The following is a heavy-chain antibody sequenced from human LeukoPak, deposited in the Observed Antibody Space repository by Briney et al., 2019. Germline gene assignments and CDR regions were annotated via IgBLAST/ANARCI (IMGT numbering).Heavy chain of an antibody. V-gene: IGHV3-7*01. CDR3: ARDGTAAGLYFDL. J-gene: IGHJ4*01. CDR1: GFTFSSYW. D-gene: IGHD6-13*01. CDR2: IRQDGGEK. Sequence: GGSLRLSCAVSGFTFSSYWMNWVRQAPGKGLEWVASIRQDGGEKSYVDSVKGRFTISRDNTKNSLYLQINSLKAEDTAVYYCARDGTAAGLYFDLWGQGTLVTVSS.